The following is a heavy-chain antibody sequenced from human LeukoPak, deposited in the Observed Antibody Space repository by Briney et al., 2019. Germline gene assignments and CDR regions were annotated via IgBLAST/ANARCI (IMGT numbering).Heavy chain of an antibody. D-gene: IGHD1-26*01. Sequence: PGGSLRLSCAASGFTFSDHYMDWVRQAPGKGLEWVARSRNKANSYTTEYAASVKVRFTISRDDSKNSLYLQMDSLKTEDTAMYYCARVAGSYSIDYWGQGTLVTVSS. V-gene: IGHV3-72*01. CDR3: ARVAGSYSIDY. CDR2: SRNKANSYTT. J-gene: IGHJ4*02. CDR1: GFTFSDHY.